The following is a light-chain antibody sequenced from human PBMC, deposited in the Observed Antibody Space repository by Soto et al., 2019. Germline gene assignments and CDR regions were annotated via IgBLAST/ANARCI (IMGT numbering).Light chain of an antibody. V-gene: IGKV4-1*01. CDR1: QSVLYSSNNKNY. CDR2: CAS. J-gene: IGKJ2*01. CDR3: QQYYSTPYT. Sequence: DIVMTQSPDSLAVSLGERATINCKSSQSVLYSSNNKNYLAWYQQKPGQPPKLLIYCASNRESGVPARFSGSGSGTDFTLTISSLQAEDVAVYYCQQYYSTPYTFGQGTKLEIK.